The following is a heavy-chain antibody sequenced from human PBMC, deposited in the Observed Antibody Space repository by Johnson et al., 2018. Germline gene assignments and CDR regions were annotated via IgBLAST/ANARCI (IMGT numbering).Heavy chain of an antibody. D-gene: IGHD1-26*01. J-gene: IGHJ3*02. CDR2: ISSSSSDI. Sequence: VQLVQSGGGLVKPGGSLRLSCAASGFTFSSYSMNWVRQAPGKGLEWVSSISSSSSDIYYADSVKGRFTISRDNAKNSLYLQMNSLRAEDTAVYYCARVVRLVGATAFDIWGQGTMVTVSS. CDR1: GFTFSSYS. CDR3: ARVVRLVGATAFDI. V-gene: IGHV3-21*01.